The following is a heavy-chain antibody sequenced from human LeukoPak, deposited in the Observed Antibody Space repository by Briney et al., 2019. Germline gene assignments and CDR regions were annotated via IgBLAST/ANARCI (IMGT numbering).Heavy chain of an antibody. D-gene: IGHD3-22*01. J-gene: IGHJ4*02. CDR1: GGSFSGYY. V-gene: IGHV4-4*07. CDR2: YHTSGST. Sequence: PSETLSLTCAVYGGSFSGYYWSWIRQPAGKGLEWIGRYHTSGSTNYNPSLKSRVTMYADTSKNQFSLQLSSVTAADTAVYYCARDTYYYDSSGYSNFDYWGQGTLVTVSS. CDR3: ARDTYYYDSSGYSNFDY.